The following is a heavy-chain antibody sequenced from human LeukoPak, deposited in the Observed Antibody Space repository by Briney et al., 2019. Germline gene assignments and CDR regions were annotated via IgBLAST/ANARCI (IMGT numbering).Heavy chain of an antibody. Sequence: GGSLRLSCAASGFTFSSYAMHWVRQAPGKGLEWVAVISYDGSNKYHADSVKGRFTISRDNSKNTLYLQMNSLRAEDTAVYYCASEPADYYFDYWGQGTLVTVSS. J-gene: IGHJ4*02. CDR2: ISYDGSNK. D-gene: IGHD1-26*01. V-gene: IGHV3-30-3*01. CDR3: ASEPADYYFDY. CDR1: GFTFSSYA.